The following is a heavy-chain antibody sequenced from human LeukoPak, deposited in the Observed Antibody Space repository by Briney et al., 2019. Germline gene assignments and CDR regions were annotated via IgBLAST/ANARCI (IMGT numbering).Heavy chain of an antibody. V-gene: IGHV4-59*01. CDR2: IYYSGST. CDR3: AREGIQLWLPYYYYYMDV. D-gene: IGHD5-18*01. Sequence: PSETLSLTCTVSGGSISSYYWSWIRQPPGKGLEWIGYIYYSGSTNYNPSLKSRVTISVDTSKNQFSLKLSSVTAADTAAYYCAREGIQLWLPYYYYYMDVWGKGTTVTVSS. J-gene: IGHJ6*03. CDR1: GGSISSYY.